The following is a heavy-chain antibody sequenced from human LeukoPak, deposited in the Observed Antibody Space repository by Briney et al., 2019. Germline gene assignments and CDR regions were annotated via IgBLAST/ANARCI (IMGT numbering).Heavy chain of an antibody. J-gene: IGHJ4*02. V-gene: IGHV5-51*01. CDR2: IYPGDSDT. CDR3: ARMIQLWSNYFDY. D-gene: IGHD5-18*01. CDR1: GYSFTSYW. Sequence: GESLKISCKGSGYSFTSYWIGWVRQMPGKGPEWMGIIYPGDSDTRYSPSFQGQVTISADKSISTAYLQWSSLKASDTAMYYCARMIQLWSNYFDYWGQGTLVTVSS.